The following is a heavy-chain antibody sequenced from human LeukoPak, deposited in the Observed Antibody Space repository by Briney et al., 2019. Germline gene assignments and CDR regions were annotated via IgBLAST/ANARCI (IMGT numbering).Heavy chain of an antibody. J-gene: IGHJ4*02. Sequence: ASVKVSCKASGGTFSSYAISWVRQAPGQGLEWMGGIIPIFGTANYAQKFQGRVTITTDESTSTAYMELSSLRSEDTAVYYCAQYCSSTSCYRRSFDYWGQGTLVTVSS. D-gene: IGHD2-2*01. V-gene: IGHV1-69*05. CDR1: GGTFSSYA. CDR2: IIPIFGTA. CDR3: AQYCSSTSCYRRSFDY.